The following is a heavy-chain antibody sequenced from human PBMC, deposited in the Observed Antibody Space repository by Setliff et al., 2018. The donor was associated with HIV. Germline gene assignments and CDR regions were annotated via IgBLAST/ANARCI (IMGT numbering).Heavy chain of an antibody. Sequence: SETLSLTCAVYGGSFSGYYWSWIRQPPGKGLEWIGEINHSGSTNYNPSLKSRVTISVDTSKNQFSLKLSSVTAADTAVYYCARLPYRSDWYLDYLGQGALVNVST. CDR2: INHSGST. CDR3: ARLPYRSDWYLDY. V-gene: IGHV4-34*01. J-gene: IGHJ4*02. D-gene: IGHD6-19*01. CDR1: GGSFSGYY.